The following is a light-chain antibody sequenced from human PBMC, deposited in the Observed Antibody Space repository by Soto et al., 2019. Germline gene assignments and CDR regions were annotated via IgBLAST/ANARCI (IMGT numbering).Light chain of an antibody. CDR2: DNN. CDR1: SSNIGNNY. J-gene: IGLJ2*01. V-gene: IGLV1-51*01. Sequence: QSVLTQPPSVSAAPGQKVTISCSGSSSNIGNNYVSWYQQLPGTAPKLLIYDNNKRPSGIPDRFSGSKSGTSATLGITGLQTGDEAEYYCGTWASSLSAVVFGGGTKLTVL. CDR3: GTWASSLSAVV.